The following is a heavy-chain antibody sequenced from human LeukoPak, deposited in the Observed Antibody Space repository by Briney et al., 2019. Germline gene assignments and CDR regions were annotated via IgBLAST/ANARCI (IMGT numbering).Heavy chain of an antibody. V-gene: IGHV1-24*01. CDR1: GYTLTELS. CDR2: FDPEDGET. CDR3: ARDEAVLTGYYSFDY. D-gene: IGHD3-9*01. Sequence: ASVKVSCKVSGYTLTELSMHWVRQAPGKGLEWMGGFDPEDGETIYAQKFQGRVTITADESTSTAYMELSSLRSEDTAVYYCARDEAVLTGYYSFDYWGQGTLVTVSS. J-gene: IGHJ4*02.